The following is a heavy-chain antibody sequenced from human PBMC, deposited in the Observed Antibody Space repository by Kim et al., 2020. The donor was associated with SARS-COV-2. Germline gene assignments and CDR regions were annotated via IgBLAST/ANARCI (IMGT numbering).Heavy chain of an antibody. D-gene: IGHD2-2*01. Sequence: KRRVTISRDNTKNLLYLQMNSLRAEDTAVYYCASLPAASSVSYYYYGMDVWGQGTTVTVSS. V-gene: IGHV3-11*06. J-gene: IGHJ6*02. CDR3: ASLPAASSVSYYYYGMDV.